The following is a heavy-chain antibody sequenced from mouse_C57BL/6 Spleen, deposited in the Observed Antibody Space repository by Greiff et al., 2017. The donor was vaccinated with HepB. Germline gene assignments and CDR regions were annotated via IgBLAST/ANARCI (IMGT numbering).Heavy chain of an antibody. CDR1: GFTFSSYA. Sequence: EVKLMESGEGLVKPGGSLKLSCAASGFTFSSYAMSWVRQTPEKRLEWVAYISSGGDYIYYADTVKGRFTISRDNARNTLYLQMSSLKSEDTAMYYCTRVDYGSSYGYFDYWGQGTTLTVSS. J-gene: IGHJ2*01. D-gene: IGHD1-1*01. V-gene: IGHV5-9-1*02. CDR3: TRVDYGSSYGYFDY. CDR2: ISSGGDYI.